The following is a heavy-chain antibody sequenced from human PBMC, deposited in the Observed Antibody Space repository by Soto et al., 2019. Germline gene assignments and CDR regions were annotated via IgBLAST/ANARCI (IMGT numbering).Heavy chain of an antibody. CDR2: IYYSGST. J-gene: IGHJ5*02. V-gene: IGHV4-39*01. CDR1: GGSISSSTFY. Sequence: PESLSLPCTVSGGSISSSTFYWGWICQPPGKGLEWIGSIYYSGSTYYNPSLKSRVTISVDTSKNQFSLKLSSVTAADTAVYYCARRPQLVGPRGIEHWFDPCGQGTLVTVYS. CDR3: ARRPQLVGPRGIEHWFDP. D-gene: IGHD6-13*01.